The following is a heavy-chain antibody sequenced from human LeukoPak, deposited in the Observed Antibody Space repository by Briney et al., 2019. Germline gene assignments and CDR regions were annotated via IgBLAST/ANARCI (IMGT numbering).Heavy chain of an antibody. CDR1: GASINSYY. J-gene: IGHJ4*02. CDR2: IHYRGTT. D-gene: IGHD4-17*01. CDR3: ARDEFGDIQGFDY. Sequence: SETLSLTCSVSGASINSYYWNWIRQSPGKGLEWLGNIHYRGTTNYNPSLKSRVTLSLDSSKSQFALKVTSVTAADTAVYYCARDEFGDIQGFDYWGQGTRVTVSS. V-gene: IGHV4-59*13.